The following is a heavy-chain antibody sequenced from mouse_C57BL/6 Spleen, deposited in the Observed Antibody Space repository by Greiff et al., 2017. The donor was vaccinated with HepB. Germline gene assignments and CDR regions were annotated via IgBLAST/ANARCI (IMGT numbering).Heavy chain of an antibody. CDR2: IRNKANGYTT. CDR3: ARFHYVSSPFDY. V-gene: IGHV7-3*01. Sequence: EVNVVESGGGLVQPGGSLSLSCAASGFTFTDYYMSWVRQPPGKALEWLGFIRNKANGYTTEYSASVKGRFTISRDNSQSILYLQLNALRAEESATYYCARFHYVSSPFDYWGHSTTLTVSS. CDR1: GFTFTDYY. J-gene: IGHJ2*01. D-gene: IGHD1-1*01.